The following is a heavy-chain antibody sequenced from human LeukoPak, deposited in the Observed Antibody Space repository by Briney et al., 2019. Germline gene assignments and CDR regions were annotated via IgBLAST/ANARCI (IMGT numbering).Heavy chain of an antibody. V-gene: IGHV3-48*03. CDR3: ARGDTNRGNFDS. CDR2: ITSSGTTI. CDR1: GFVFSRDE. D-gene: IGHD1-14*01. J-gene: IGHJ4*02. Sequence: AGGSLRVSCAASGFVFSRDEMNWVRQAPGKGLEWVSSITSSGTTIYYGDSVKGRFTISRDNAKNSLYLQMDSLRAEDTAVYYCARGDTNRGNFDSWGQGTLVTVSS.